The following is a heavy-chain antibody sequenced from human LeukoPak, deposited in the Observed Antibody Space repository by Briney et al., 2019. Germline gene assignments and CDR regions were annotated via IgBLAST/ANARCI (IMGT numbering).Heavy chain of an antibody. J-gene: IGHJ4*02. Sequence: PGGSLRLSCAASEFTFSSYAMSWVRQAPGKGLEWVSSISGSGGSTYYADSVKGRFTISRDNSKTTLYLQMNSLRAEDTAVYYCAKVSSMIVVVRGPLDCWGQGTLVTVSS. CDR1: EFTFSSYA. CDR2: ISGSGGST. CDR3: AKVSSMIVVVRGPLDC. D-gene: IGHD3-22*01. V-gene: IGHV3-23*01.